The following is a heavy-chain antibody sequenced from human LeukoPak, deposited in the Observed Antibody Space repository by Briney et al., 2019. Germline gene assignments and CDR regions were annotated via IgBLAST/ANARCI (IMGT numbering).Heavy chain of an antibody. CDR1: GYTFTGYY. CDR2: INPNSGGT. Sequence: GASVKVSCKASGYTFTGYYMHWVRQAPGQGLEWMGWINPNSGGTNYAQKFQGRVTMTRDTSISTAYMELSRLRSDDTAAYYCARGRGYCSSTSCYSLWFDPWGQGTLVTVSS. CDR3: ARGRGYCSSTSCYSLWFDP. V-gene: IGHV1-2*02. D-gene: IGHD2-2*02. J-gene: IGHJ5*02.